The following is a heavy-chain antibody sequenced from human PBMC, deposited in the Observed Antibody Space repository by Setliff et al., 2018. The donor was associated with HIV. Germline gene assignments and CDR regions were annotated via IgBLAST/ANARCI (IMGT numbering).Heavy chain of an antibody. CDR2: INPSGGST. D-gene: IGHD5-12*01. J-gene: IGHJ4*02. CDR1: GYTFTFYS. Sequence: VASVKVSCKASGYTFTFYSIHWVRQAPGHGLEWMGIINPSGGSTSYSQKFQGRVTMTRDTSTGTVYMELNSLRSEDTAVYYCARVGDGYNSFDYWGQGTLVTVSS. V-gene: IGHV1-46*01. CDR3: ARVGDGYNSFDY.